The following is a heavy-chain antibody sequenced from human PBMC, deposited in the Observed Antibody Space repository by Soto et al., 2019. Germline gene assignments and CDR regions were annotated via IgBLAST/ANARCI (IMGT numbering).Heavy chain of an antibody. V-gene: IGHV3-30*18. CDR1: GFTFNNYG. CDR3: AKDTSTRYQPLDY. Sequence: QVQLVESGGGVVQPGRSLRLSCAASGFTFNNYGMHWVRQAPGKGLEWVAVISSDGSDQYYGDSVKCRFTISRDNSKSTLYLQMSSLRPDDTAVYYCAKDTSTRYQPLDYWGQGTLVTVSS. CDR2: ISSDGSDQ. D-gene: IGHD2-2*01. J-gene: IGHJ4*02.